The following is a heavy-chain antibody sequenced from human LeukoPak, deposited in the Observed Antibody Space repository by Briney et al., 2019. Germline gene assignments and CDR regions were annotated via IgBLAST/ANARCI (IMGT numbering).Heavy chain of an antibody. Sequence: GGSLRLSCAASGFTFSSYRMSWVRQAPGKALEWVANINQYGGDKYYVDSVKGRFTISRDNAKNSLYLQMNSLRVDDTALYYCAGSQYGTRDFQNWGQGTLVTVSS. V-gene: IGHV3-7*01. CDR1: GFTFSSYR. CDR3: AGSQYGTRDFQN. CDR2: INQYGGDK. J-gene: IGHJ1*01. D-gene: IGHD2/OR15-2a*01.